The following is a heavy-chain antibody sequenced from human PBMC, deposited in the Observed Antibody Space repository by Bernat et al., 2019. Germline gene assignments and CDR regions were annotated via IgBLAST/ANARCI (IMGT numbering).Heavy chain of an antibody. CDR1: GGSISSGGYY. V-gene: IGHV4-31*03. J-gene: IGHJ4*02. D-gene: IGHD2-15*01. CDR2: IYYSGST. Sequence: QVQLQESGPGLVKPSQTLSLTCTVSGGSISSGGYYWSWIRQHPGKGLEWIGYIYYSGSTYYNPSLKIRVTISVDTSKNEFSLKLRSVTAADTAVFYCARLDVAGPAVDYWGQGTLVTVSS. CDR3: ARLDVAGPAVDY.